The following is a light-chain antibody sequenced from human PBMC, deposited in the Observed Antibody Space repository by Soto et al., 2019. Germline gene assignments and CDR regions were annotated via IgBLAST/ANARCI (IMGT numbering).Light chain of an antibody. CDR1: SSDVGGYNY. J-gene: IGLJ2*01. V-gene: IGLV2-11*01. CDR3: CSYAGSSYVV. CDR2: DVS. Sequence: QSALTQPRSVSGSPGQSVTISCTGTSSDVGGYNYLSWYQQHPGKAPKLMIYDVSKRPSGVPDRFSGSKSGNTASLTISGLQAEDEADYYCCSYAGSSYVVFGGGTKVTVL.